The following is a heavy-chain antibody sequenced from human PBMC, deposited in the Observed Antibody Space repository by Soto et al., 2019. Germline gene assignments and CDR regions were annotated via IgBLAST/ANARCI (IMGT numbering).Heavy chain of an antibody. V-gene: IGHV1-69*13. J-gene: IGHJ6*02. CDR3: ARGQRTNIAAAGPYYYYYGMDV. CDR1: GGTFSSYA. CDR2: IIPIFGTA. Sequence: GASVKVSCKASGGTFSSYAISWVRQAPGQGLEWMGGIIPIFGTANYAQKFQGRVTITADESTSTAYMELSSLRSEDTAVYYCARGQRTNIAAAGPYYYYYGMDVWGQGTTVTV. D-gene: IGHD6-13*01.